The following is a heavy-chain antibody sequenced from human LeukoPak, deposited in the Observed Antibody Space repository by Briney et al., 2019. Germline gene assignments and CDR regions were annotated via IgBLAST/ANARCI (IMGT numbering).Heavy chain of an antibody. V-gene: IGHV4-59*11. CDR2: IYYSGST. J-gene: IGHJ6*03. D-gene: IGHD3-22*01. CDR1: GGSISSHY. CDR3: AREVIVGTDFYYYYYMDV. Sequence: PSETLSLTCTVSGGSISSHYWSWIRQPPGKGLEWIGYIYYSGSTNYNPSLKSRVTISVDTSKNQFSLKLSSVTAADTAVYYCAREVIVGTDFYYYYYMDVWGKGTTVTVSS.